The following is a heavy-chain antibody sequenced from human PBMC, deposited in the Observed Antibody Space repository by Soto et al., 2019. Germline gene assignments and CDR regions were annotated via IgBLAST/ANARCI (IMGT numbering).Heavy chain of an antibody. CDR1: GYTFTSYG. D-gene: IGHD3-16*01. CDR3: ALLGGGSYFDY. J-gene: IGHJ4*02. V-gene: IGHV1-18*01. CDR2: ISAHNGNT. Sequence: QVQLVQSGAEVKKPGASVKVSCKASGYTFTSYGISWVRQAPGQGLEWMGWISAHNGNTNYAQKLHGXXTXTXXTSTSTAYMELRSLRSDDTALYYCALLGGGSYFDYWGQGPLVTVSS.